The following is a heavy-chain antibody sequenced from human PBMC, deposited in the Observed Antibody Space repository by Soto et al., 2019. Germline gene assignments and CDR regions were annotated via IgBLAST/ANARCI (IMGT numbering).Heavy chain of an antibody. J-gene: IGHJ6*02. V-gene: IGHV3-9*01. D-gene: IGHD3-10*01. CDR3: AKDMENGYNPYYYYGMDV. CDR1: GFNFNDYG. CDR2: ISWNSVSI. Sequence: LRLSCAASGFNFNDYGMHWVRQAPGKGLEWVSSISWNSVSIGYADSVKGRFTISRDNAKNSLYLQMNSLRAEDTALYYCAKDMENGYNPYYYYGMDVWGQGTTVTVSS.